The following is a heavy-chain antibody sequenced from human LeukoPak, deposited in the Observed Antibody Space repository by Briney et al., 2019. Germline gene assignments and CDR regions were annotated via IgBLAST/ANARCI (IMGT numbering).Heavy chain of an antibody. CDR2: ISGSGGST. J-gene: IGHJ4*02. Sequence: QSGGSLRLSCAASGFTFSSYAMSWVRQAPGKGLEWVSAISGSGGSTYYADSVKGRFTISRDNSKNTLYLQMNSLRAEDTAVYYCAKDVFWGRRPNPLAYWGQGTLVTVSS. V-gene: IGHV3-23*01. CDR1: GFTFSSYA. D-gene: IGHD3-16*01. CDR3: AKDVFWGRRPNPLAY.